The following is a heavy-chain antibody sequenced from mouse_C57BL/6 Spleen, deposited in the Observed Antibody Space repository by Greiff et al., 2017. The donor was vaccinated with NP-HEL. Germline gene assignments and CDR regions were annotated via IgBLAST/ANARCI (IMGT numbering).Heavy chain of an antibody. Sequence: QVQLQQSGAELVRPGASVTLSCKASGYTFTDYEMHWVKQTPVHGLEWIGAIDPETGGTAYNQKFKGKAILTADKSSSTAYMELRSLTSEDSAGYYCTRYDYEWFAYWGQGTLVTVSA. V-gene: IGHV1-15*01. CDR3: TRYDYEWFAY. CDR2: IDPETGGT. J-gene: IGHJ3*01. D-gene: IGHD2-4*01. CDR1: GYTFTDYE.